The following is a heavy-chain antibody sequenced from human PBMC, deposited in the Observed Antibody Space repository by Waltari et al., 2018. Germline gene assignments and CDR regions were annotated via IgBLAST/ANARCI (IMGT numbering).Heavy chain of an antibody. D-gene: IGHD6-19*01. CDR1: GLPFSSYW. J-gene: IGHJ4*02. CDR3: AREGVSATLDY. Sequence: VQLVESGGGLVQPGVSLRLSCAASGLPFSSYWRSWVRQATGKWLWLVAKIKQDGNEKYYVDSVKGRFTISRDNAKNSLYLQMNSLRAEDTAVYYCAREGVSATLDYWGQGTLVTVSS. CDR2: IKQDGNEK. V-gene: IGHV3-7*01.